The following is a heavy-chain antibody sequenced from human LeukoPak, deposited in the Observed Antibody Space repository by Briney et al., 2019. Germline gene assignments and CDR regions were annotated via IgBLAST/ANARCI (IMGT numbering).Heavy chain of an antibody. CDR3: AKDPVVRAVAGHWYFDL. J-gene: IGHJ2*01. V-gene: IGHV3-23*01. Sequence: GGSLRLSCAASGFTFSSYAMSWVRQAPGKGLEWVSAISGSGGSTYYADSVKGRFTISRDNSKNTLYLQMNSLRAEDTAVYYCAKDPVVRAVAGHWYFDLWGRGTLVTVSS. CDR2: ISGSGGST. CDR1: GFTFSSYA. D-gene: IGHD6-19*01.